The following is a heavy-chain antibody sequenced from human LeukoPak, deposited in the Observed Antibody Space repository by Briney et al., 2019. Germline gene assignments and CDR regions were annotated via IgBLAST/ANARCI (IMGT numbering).Heavy chain of an antibody. CDR2: IYYSGST. CDR3: ASYDSSGYLDY. J-gene: IGHJ4*02. D-gene: IGHD3-22*01. Sequence: SETLSLTCTVSGGSVSSSSYYWGWIRQPPGKGLEWIGSIYYSGSTCYNPSLKSRVTISVDTSKNQFSLKLSSVTAADTAVYYCASYDSSGYLDYWGQGTLVTVSS. CDR1: GGSVSSSSYY. V-gene: IGHV4-39*01.